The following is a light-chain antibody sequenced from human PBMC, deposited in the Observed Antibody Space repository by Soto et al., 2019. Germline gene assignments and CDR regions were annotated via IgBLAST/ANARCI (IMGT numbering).Light chain of an antibody. V-gene: IGLV2-14*01. CDR3: SSYTSSTIVV. J-gene: IGLJ2*01. CDR2: EVS. Sequence: QSALTQPASVSGSPGQSITISCTGTSSDVGGYNYVSWYQQHPGKAPKLMIYEVSRLSGVSNRFSGSKSGNTASLTISGLQAEDEADYYCSSYTSSTIVVFGGGTKVTVL. CDR1: SSDVGGYNY.